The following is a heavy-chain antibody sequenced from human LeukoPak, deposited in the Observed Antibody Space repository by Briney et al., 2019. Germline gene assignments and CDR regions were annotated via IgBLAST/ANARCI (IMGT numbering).Heavy chain of an antibody. Sequence: GGSLRLSCAASGFTFSTYAMSWVRQVPGKGLQWVSAITGSGDSTYYADSVKGRFSISRDNSKNTLYLQTNSLRADDTAVYYCAKDLDIAAAHWGQGTLVTVSS. J-gene: IGHJ4*02. CDR3: AKDLDIAAAH. CDR1: GFTFSTYA. CDR2: ITGSGDST. V-gene: IGHV3-23*01. D-gene: IGHD6-13*01.